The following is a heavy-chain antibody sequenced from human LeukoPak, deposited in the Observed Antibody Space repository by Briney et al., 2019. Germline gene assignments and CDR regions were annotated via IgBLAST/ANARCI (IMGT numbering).Heavy chain of an antibody. V-gene: IGHV1-2*02. CDR3: ARDGSYGYVYYYYYYMDV. CDR2: INPNSGGT. Sequence: ASVKVSCKASGYTFTGYYMHWVRQAPGQGLEWMGWINPNSGGTNYAQKFQGRVTMTRDTSISTAYMELSRLRSDDTAVYYCARDGSYGYVYYYYYYMDVWGKGATVTVSS. CDR1: GYTFTGYY. D-gene: IGHD5-18*01. J-gene: IGHJ6*03.